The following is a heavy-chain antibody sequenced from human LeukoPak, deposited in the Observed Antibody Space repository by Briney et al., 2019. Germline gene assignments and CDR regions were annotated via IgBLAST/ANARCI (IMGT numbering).Heavy chain of an antibody. V-gene: IGHV3-48*03. CDR3: AGDEYCSGGSCYSAGAFDF. J-gene: IGHJ3*01. Sequence: PGGSLRLSCAASGFTFNTYEMNWVRQAPGKGLEWLSYISSSGDTIYYADSVKGRFTISRDNAKNSLYLHMNSLRAEDTAVYYCAGDEYCSGGSCYSAGAFDFWGQGTMVTVSS. D-gene: IGHD2-15*01. CDR1: GFTFNTYE. CDR2: ISSSGDTI.